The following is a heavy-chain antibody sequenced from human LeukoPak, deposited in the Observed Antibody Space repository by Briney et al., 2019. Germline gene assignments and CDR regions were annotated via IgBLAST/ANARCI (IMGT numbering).Heavy chain of an antibody. CDR2: NSGGSS. J-gene: IGHJ6*03. V-gene: IGHV3-23*01. CDR1: GFTFSTYG. Sequence: GGSLRLSCAASGFTFSTYGVYWVRQAPGKGLEWVSSNSGGSSYYADSVKGRFTISRDNSKNTLYLQMNSLRAEDAAIYFCARVPPPFTMYYMDVWGKGTPVTVSS. D-gene: IGHD5-24*01. CDR3: ARVPPPFTMYYMDV.